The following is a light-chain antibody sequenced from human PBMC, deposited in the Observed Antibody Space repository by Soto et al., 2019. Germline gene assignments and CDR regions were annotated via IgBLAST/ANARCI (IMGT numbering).Light chain of an antibody. Sequence: QAVVTQPASVSGSPGQSITISCTGTSSDVGGYNYVSWYQQHPGKAPKFMIYDVSNRPSGVSNRFSGSKSGNTASLTISGLQAEDEDDYYCSSYTTSNTRQIVFGTGTKLTVL. CDR2: DVS. CDR3: SSYTTSNTRQIV. V-gene: IGLV2-14*01. J-gene: IGLJ1*01. CDR1: SSDVGGYNY.